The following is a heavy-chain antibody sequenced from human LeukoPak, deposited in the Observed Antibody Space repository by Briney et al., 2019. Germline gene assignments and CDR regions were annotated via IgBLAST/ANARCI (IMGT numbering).Heavy chain of an antibody. Sequence: GGSLRLSCVASGFIFRSYGINWVRQAPGKGLEGVAVISYDGTDKYYTDSVKGRFTISRDRSTNTVSLEMNSLRPEDTAVYYCAKSLSGWWTPGLDYLGQGTLVTVSS. CDR3: AKSLSGWWTPGLDY. CDR2: ISYDGTDK. V-gene: IGHV3-30*18. CDR1: GFIFRSYG. D-gene: IGHD6-13*01. J-gene: IGHJ4*02.